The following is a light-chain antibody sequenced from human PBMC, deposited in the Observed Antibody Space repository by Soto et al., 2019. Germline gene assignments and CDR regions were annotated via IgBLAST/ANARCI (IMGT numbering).Light chain of an antibody. CDR1: QGIGNF. CDR3: QKYDSAPWT. J-gene: IGKJ1*01. Sequence: DIQMTQSPSSLSASIGDKVTITCRASQGIGNFLAWYQQKPGKPPKLLMYAASSLQSGVPSRFSGSGVGTDFTLTISSLQPEGVASYYCQKYDSAPWTFGLGTKVEIK. V-gene: IGKV1-27*01. CDR2: AAS.